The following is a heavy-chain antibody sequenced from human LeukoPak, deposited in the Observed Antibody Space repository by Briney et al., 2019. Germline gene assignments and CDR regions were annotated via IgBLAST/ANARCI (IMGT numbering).Heavy chain of an antibody. V-gene: IGHV4-39*07. CDR2: IYYTGST. CDR3: ARGAILTGTSL. J-gene: IGHJ6*04. D-gene: IGHD3-9*01. Sequence: SETLSLTCTVSGGSISSTSYYWGWIRQPPGKGLEWIGSIYYTGSTYDNPSLKSRVTMSVDTSKSQVSLNLTSVTAADTAMYYCARGAILTGTSLWGKGTTVTISS. CDR1: GGSISSTSYY.